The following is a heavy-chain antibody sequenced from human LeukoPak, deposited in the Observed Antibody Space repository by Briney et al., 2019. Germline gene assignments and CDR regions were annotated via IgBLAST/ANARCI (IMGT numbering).Heavy chain of an antibody. J-gene: IGHJ4*02. CDR3: ARDKHSSWDFDY. Sequence: SETLSLTCTVSGGSISSYYWSWIRQPAGKGLEWIGRIYTSGSTNYNPSLKSRVTMSVDTSKNQFSLKLSSVIAADTAVYYCARDKHSSWDFDYWGQGTLVTVSS. V-gene: IGHV4-4*07. CDR1: GGSISSYY. CDR2: IYTSGST. D-gene: IGHD6-13*01.